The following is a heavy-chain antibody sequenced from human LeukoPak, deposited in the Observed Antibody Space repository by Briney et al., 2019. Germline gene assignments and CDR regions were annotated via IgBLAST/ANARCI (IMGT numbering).Heavy chain of an antibody. D-gene: IGHD4-23*01. CDR1: GFTFSSYA. Sequence: EGSLRLSCAASGFTFSSYAMHWVRQAPGKGLEWVAVISYDGSNKYYADSVKGRFTISRDNSKNTLYLQMNSLRAEDTAVYYCARDFPTVVISWNYYFDYWGQGTLVTVSS. CDR3: ARDFPTVVISWNYYFDY. CDR2: ISYDGSNK. J-gene: IGHJ4*02. V-gene: IGHV3-30*04.